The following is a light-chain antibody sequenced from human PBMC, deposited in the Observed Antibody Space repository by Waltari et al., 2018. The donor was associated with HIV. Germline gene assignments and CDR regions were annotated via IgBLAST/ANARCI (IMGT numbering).Light chain of an antibody. V-gene: IGKV3-20*01. CDR1: QSVSGSY. Sequence: EIVLTQSPGTLSLSPGERATLSCRASQSVSGSYLAWYQQKPGQAPRLLIYGTSSRATGIPDRFSGSGSGTDFTLTISRLEPEDFAVYYCQQYHNSPSLTFGGGTKVEIK. CDR3: QQYHNSPSLT. J-gene: IGKJ4*01. CDR2: GTS.